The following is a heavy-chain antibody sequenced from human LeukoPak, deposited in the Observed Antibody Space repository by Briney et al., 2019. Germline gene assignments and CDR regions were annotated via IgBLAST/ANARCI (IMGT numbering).Heavy chain of an antibody. CDR1: GGSSSSYY. V-gene: IGHV4-59*01. D-gene: IGHD5-18*01. Sequence: SETLSLTCTVSGGSSSSYYWSWIRQPPGKGLEWIGYIYYSGSTNYNPSLKSRGTISVDTSKNQFSLKLSSVTAADTAVYYCARASSGYRFGAFDIWGQGTMVTVSS. CDR3: ARASSGYRFGAFDI. CDR2: IYYSGST. J-gene: IGHJ3*02.